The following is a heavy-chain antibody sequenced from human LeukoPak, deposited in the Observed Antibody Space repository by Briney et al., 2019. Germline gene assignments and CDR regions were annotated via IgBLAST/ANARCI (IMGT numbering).Heavy chain of an antibody. CDR1: GFTFSTYS. D-gene: IGHD4-17*01. V-gene: IGHV3-21*01. Sequence: KPGGSLRLSCTASGFTFSTYSMNWVRQAPGKGLEWVSFISSSSRYIYYADSVKGRFTISRDNAKNSLYLQMDSLRVEDTAVYYCASSPGDYGDPPLRPPVPFFDYWGQGTLVTVSS. CDR2: ISSSSRYI. CDR3: ASSPGDYGDPPLRPPVPFFDY. J-gene: IGHJ4*02.